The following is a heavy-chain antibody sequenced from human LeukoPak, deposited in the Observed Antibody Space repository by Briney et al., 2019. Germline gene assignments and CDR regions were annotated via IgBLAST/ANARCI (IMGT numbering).Heavy chain of an antibody. V-gene: IGHV5-51*01. D-gene: IGHD6-19*01. J-gene: IGHJ5*02. CDR1: GYSFTSYW. CDR3: ARTKYSSGWTRSNWFDP. Sequence: GESLKISCKGSGYSFTSYWIGWVRHMPGKGLEWMGIIYPGDSDTRYSPSFQGQVTISADKSISTAYLQWSSLKASDTAMYYCARTKYSSGWTRSNWFDPWGQGTLVTVSS. CDR2: IYPGDSDT.